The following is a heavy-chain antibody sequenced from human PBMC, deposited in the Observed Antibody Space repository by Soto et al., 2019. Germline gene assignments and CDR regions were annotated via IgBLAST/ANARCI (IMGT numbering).Heavy chain of an antibody. CDR3: ATDDPINKY. J-gene: IGHJ4*02. CDR2: VKSKTDGGTT. CDR1: GFTFSNAW. Sequence: EVQLVESGGGLLKPGGSLRLSCAASGFTFSNAWMSWVRQAPGKGLEWVGRVKSKTDGGTTDYAAPVKGRLTISRDDSKNTLYLQMISLKSEDTAVYYCATDDPINKYWGQGTLVTVSS. V-gene: IGHV3-15*01.